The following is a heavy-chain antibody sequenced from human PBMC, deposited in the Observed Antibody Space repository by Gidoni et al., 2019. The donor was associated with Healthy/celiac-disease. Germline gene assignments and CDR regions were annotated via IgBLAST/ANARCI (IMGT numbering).Heavy chain of an antibody. CDR2: IYYSGST. CDR1: GGSVRSGSYY. D-gene: IGHD3-10*01. V-gene: IGHV4-61*01. J-gene: IGHJ4*02. Sequence: QVQLQESGPGLVKPSATLSLTCTVSGGSVRSGSYYWSWIRQPPGKGLEWIGYIYYSGSTNYNPSLKSRVTISVDTSKNQFSLKLSSVTAADTAVYYCARETTYYYGSGSYYLFDYWGQGTLVTVSS. CDR3: ARETTYYYGSGSYYLFDY.